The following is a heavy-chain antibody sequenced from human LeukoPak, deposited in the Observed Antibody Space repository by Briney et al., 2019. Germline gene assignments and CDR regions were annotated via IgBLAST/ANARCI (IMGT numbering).Heavy chain of an antibody. CDR3: ARGLPAAIVWNWFDP. J-gene: IGHJ5*02. V-gene: IGHV1-69*01. CDR2: IIPIFGTA. D-gene: IGHD2-2*01. CDR1: GGTFSSYA. Sequence: SVKVSCKASGGTFSSYAISWVRQAPGQGLEWMGGIIPIFGTANYAQKFQGRVTITADESTSTAYMELSSLRSEDTAVYYCARGLPAAIVWNWFDPWGRGTLVTVSS.